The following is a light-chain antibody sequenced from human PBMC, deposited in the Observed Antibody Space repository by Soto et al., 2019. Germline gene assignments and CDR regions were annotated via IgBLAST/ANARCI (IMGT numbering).Light chain of an antibody. Sequence: DIVMTQSPDSLALSLGERATINCKSSQTVLSSSTNKNYLAWYQQKPGQPPKLLIYWESTRDSGVPDRFSGSESGPDFTLTISGLQAEDLAVYYCQQYYTAPIAFGGGTKVEI. CDR1: QTVLSSSTNKNY. CDR2: WES. J-gene: IGKJ4*01. CDR3: QQYYTAPIA. V-gene: IGKV4-1*01.